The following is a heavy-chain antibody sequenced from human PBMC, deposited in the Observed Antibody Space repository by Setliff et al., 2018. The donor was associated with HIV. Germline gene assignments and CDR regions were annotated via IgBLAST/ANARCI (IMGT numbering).Heavy chain of an antibody. D-gene: IGHD6-13*01. J-gene: IGHJ6*02. CDR1: GYTFTHYA. CDR2: INTGNGST. V-gene: IGHV1-3*04. Sequence: ASVKVSCKASGYTFTHYALHWVRQAPGQRLEWMGWINTGNGSTKYSQKFQGRVTISRDTFASTAYMYLSSLRSEDTAVYYCARPDSRWYARGRDPLYGMDVWGQGTTVTVSS. CDR3: ARPDSRWYARGRDPLYGMDV.